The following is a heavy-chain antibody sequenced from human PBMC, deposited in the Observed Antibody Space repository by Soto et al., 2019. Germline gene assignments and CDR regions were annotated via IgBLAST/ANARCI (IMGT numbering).Heavy chain of an antibody. V-gene: IGHV3-30*18. Sequence: GGSLRLACAASGFTFSTNGMHWVRQAPGKGLEWVGIISYDGSNKYYGDSVKGRFTISRDNSKNTLYLQMNSLRPEYTAVYYCAKEVVLIGPWFDPFGQGT. J-gene: IGHJ5*02. D-gene: IGHD2-2*01. CDR1: GFTFSTNG. CDR2: ISYDGSNK. CDR3: AKEVVLIGPWFDP.